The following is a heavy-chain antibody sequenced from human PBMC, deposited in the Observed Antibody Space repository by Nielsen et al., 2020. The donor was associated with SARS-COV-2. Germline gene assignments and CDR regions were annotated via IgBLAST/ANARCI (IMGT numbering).Heavy chain of an antibody. CDR1: GFTFSSYW. J-gene: IGHJ6*03. CDR3: ASSVSGYSGYDSPINYYYYYMDV. V-gene: IGHV3-7*03. D-gene: IGHD5-12*01. Sequence: GESLKISCAVSGFTFSSYWMSWVRQAPGKGLEWVANIKQDGSEKYYVDSVKGRFTISRDNAKNSLYLQMNSLRAEDTAVYYCASSVSGYSGYDSPINYYYYYMDVWGKGTTVTVSS. CDR2: IKQDGSEK.